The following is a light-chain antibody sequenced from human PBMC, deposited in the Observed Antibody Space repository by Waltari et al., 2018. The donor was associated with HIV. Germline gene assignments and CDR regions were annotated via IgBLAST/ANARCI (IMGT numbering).Light chain of an antibody. CDR1: ALPTPY. V-gene: IGLV3-25*03. Sequence: SYELTQPPSVSVSPGQTARNTCSGDALPTPYAFWSQQTPGQAPVLVIYKDSERPSGIPERFSGSSSGTTVTLTISGVQAEDEADYYCQSADSSGTYVVFGGGTKLTVL. CDR3: QSADSSGTYVV. J-gene: IGLJ2*01. CDR2: KDS.